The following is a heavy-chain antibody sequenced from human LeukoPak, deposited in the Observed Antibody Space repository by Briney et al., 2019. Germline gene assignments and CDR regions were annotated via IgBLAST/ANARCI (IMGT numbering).Heavy chain of an antibody. CDR1: GFTFRSYG. CDR3: AKVDSILWSKDFDY. CDR2: ISGSDANT. D-gene: IGHD2-21*01. Sequence: GGSLRLSCAASGFTFRSYGMSWVRQAPGKGLEWVSHISGSDANTDYADSVKGRFIISRDNSKNTLYLQMNSLRAEDTAVYYCAKVDSILWSKDFDYWGQGTLVTVSS. V-gene: IGHV3-23*01. J-gene: IGHJ4*02.